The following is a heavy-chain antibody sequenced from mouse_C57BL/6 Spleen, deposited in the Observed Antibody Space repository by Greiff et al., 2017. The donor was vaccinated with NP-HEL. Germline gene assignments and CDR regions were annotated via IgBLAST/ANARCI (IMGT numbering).Heavy chain of an antibody. V-gene: IGHV1-4*01. J-gene: IGHJ3*01. D-gene: IGHD2-4*01. Sequence: QVQLQQSGAELARPGASVKMSCKASGYTFTSYTMHWVKQRPGQGLEWIGYINPSSGYTKYNQKFKDKATLTADKSSSTAYMQLSSLTSEDSAVYYCASGIYYDYDGSWFAYWGQGTLVTVSA. CDR1: GYTFTSYT. CDR2: INPSSGYT. CDR3: ASGIYYDYDGSWFAY.